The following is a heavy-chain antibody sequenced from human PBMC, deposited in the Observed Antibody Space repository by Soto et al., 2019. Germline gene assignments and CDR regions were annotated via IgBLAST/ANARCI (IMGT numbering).Heavy chain of an antibody. CDR2: IGHDGNHK. Sequence: QAQLEECGGGVVQPGGSLRLSCVTSGFMFSSYGMHWVRQAPGKGLEWVAVIGHDGNHKLYGDSVKGRFSISRDNSKNTVDLQMNSLRAEDTAVYYCASAHYRAYDRSDYFYYGMDVWGLGTTVTVSS. J-gene: IGHJ6*02. D-gene: IGHD5-12*01. V-gene: IGHV3-33*03. CDR1: GFMFSSYG. CDR3: ASAHYRAYDRSDYFYYGMDV.